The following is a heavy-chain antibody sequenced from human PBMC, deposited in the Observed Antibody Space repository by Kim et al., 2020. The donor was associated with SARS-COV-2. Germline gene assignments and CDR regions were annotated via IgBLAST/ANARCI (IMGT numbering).Heavy chain of an antibody. D-gene: IGHD3-3*02. Sequence: GGSLRLSCAASGFIFRNFGINWVRQAPGKGLEWVAFISNDGTFTTYADSVQGRFTISRDFGENTVYLQMDRLFAGDTALYYCARPSRSHFAFWGQCTLVT. CDR2: ISNDGTFT. CDR1: GFIFRNFG. J-gene: IGHJ1*01. V-gene: IGHV3-30*12. CDR3: ARPSRSHFAF.